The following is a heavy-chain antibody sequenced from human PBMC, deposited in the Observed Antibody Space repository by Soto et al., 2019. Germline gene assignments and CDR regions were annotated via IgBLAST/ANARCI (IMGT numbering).Heavy chain of an antibody. CDR3: AKDRDERLAAAGIDYFDY. Sequence: GGSLRLSCAASGFTFSSYGMHWVRQAPGKGLEWVAVISYDGSNKYYADSVKGRFTISRDNSKNTLYLQMNSLRAEDTAVYYCAKDRDERLAAAGIDYFDYWGQGTLVTVSS. CDR1: GFTFSSYG. J-gene: IGHJ4*02. CDR2: ISYDGSNK. D-gene: IGHD6-13*01. V-gene: IGHV3-30*18.